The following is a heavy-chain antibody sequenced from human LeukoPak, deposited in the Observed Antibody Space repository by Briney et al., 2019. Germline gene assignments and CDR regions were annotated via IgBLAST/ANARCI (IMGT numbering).Heavy chain of an antibody. CDR1: GFTFSSYA. D-gene: IGHD6-19*01. J-gene: IGHJ3*02. Sequence: PGGSLRLSCAASGFTFSSYAMHWVRQAPGKGLEWVAVISYDGSNKYYADSVKGRFTISRDNSKNTLDLQMNSLRAEDTAVYYCASEYSSGWYDSSGAFDIWGQGTMVTVSS. CDR2: ISYDGSNK. CDR3: ASEYSSGWYDSSGAFDI. V-gene: IGHV3-30*04.